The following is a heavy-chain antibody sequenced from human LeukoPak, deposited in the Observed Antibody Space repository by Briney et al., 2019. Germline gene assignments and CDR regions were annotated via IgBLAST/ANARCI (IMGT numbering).Heavy chain of an antibody. CDR3: ATHTVTRDKGWFDP. CDR2: IYYSGST. CDR1: GGSISSGDYY. D-gene: IGHD4-17*01. V-gene: IGHV4-30-4*02. J-gene: IGHJ5*02. Sequence: SETLSLTCTVSGGSISSGDYYWSWIRQPPGKGLEWIGYIYYSGSTYYNPSLKSRVTISVDTSKNQFSLKLSSVTAADTAVYYCATHTVTRDKGWFDPWGQGTLVTVSS.